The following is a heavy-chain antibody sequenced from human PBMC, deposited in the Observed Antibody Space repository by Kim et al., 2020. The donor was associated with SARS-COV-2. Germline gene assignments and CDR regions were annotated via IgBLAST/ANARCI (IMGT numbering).Heavy chain of an antibody. Sequence: GGSLRLSCAASGFTFTNYGIHWVRQTPGKGLEWVAVIWSAGNNEDYADSVKGRFAISRDNSKNTVSLQMNSLRGDDTAVYFCARDRGAGQWGLLDFWGREPWSPSP. J-gene: IGHJ4*02. D-gene: IGHD1-26*01. V-gene: IGHV3-33*01. CDR3: ARDRGAGQWGLLDF. CDR2: IWSAGNNE. CDR1: GFTFTNYG.